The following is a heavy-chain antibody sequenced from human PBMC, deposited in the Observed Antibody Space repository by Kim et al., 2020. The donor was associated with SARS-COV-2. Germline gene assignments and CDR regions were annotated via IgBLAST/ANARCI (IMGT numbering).Heavy chain of an antibody. V-gene: IGHV3-30*01. J-gene: IGHJ6*02. Sequence: NKKYKADSVKGRFTISRCNTKTTLYLQMNGLGAEDTAVYYCARDSYGMDVWGQGTTVTVSS. CDR3: ARDSYGMDV. CDR2: NKK.